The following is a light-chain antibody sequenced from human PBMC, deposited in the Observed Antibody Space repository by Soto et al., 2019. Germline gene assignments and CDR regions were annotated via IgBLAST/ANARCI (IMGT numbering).Light chain of an antibody. CDR3: QQYNSYSWT. CDR2: KAS. J-gene: IGKJ1*01. V-gene: IGKV1-5*03. CDR1: QSISSW. Sequence: DIQMTQAPSTLSASVGDRVTITCRASQSISSWLAWYQQKPGKAPKLLIYKASSLESGVPSRFSGSGSGTEFTVTISSLQPDDFATYHCQQYNSYSWTFGHETKVEIK.